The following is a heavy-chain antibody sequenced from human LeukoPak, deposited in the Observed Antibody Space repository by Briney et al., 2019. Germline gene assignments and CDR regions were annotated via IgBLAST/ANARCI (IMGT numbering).Heavy chain of an antibody. V-gene: IGHV3-21*01. J-gene: IGHJ4*02. CDR2: ISSSSGYI. CDR3: ARESLTRPPGCFDY. D-gene: IGHD3-9*01. Sequence: GGSLRLSCAGSGFTFSGYGMNWVRQSPGKGLEWVSSISSSSGYIYYADSVKGRFTISRDVSKNTLYLEMKSLRVEDTAVYYCARESLTRPPGCFDYWGQGTLVTVSS. CDR1: GFTFSGYG.